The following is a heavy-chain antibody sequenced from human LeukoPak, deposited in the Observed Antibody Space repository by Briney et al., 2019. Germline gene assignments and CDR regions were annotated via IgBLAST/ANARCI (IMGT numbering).Heavy chain of an antibody. Sequence: PAGNLRLSCAASGFTFSSYEMNWVRQAPGKGLEWVSYISSSGRTIYYADSVKGRFTISRDNAKNSLYLQMNSLRAKDTAVYYCAALYDKLVWGQGTTVTVSS. J-gene: IGHJ6*02. CDR3: AALYDKLV. D-gene: IGHD5/OR15-5a*01. CDR1: GFTFSSYE. V-gene: IGHV3-48*03. CDR2: ISSSGRTI.